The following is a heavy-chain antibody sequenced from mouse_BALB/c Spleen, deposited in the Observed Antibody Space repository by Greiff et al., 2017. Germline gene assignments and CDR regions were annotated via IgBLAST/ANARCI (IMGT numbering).Heavy chain of an antibody. Sequence: EVQLQQSGPELVKPGASVKMSCKASGYTFTSYVMHWVKQKPGQGLEWIGYINPYNDGTKYNEKFKGKATLTSDKSSSTAYMELSSLTSEDSAVYYCASNSRSTMITIFDYWGQGTTLTVSS. V-gene: IGHV1-14*01. CDR1: GYTFTSYV. CDR2: INPYNDGT. D-gene: IGHD2-4*01. J-gene: IGHJ2*01. CDR3: ASNSRSTMITIFDY.